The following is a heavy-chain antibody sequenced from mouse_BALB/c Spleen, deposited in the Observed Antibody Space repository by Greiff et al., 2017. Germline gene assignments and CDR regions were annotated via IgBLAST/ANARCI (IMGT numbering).Heavy chain of an antibody. J-gene: IGHJ4*01. D-gene: IGHD4-1*01. CDR1: GFTFSDYG. CDR2: ISNLAYSI. Sequence: EVQLQESGGGLVQPGGSRKLSCAASGFTFSDYGMAWVRQAPGKGPEWVAFISNLAYSIYYADTVTGRFTISRENAKNTLYLEMSSLRSEDTAMYYCARGKAGTRGYAMDYWGQGTSVTVSS. CDR3: ARGKAGTRGYAMDY. V-gene: IGHV5-15*02.